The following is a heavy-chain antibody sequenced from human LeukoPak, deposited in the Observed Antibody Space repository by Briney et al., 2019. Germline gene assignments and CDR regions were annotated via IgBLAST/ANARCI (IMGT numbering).Heavy chain of an antibody. Sequence: GGSLRLSCAASGLTFSSYWMSWVRQAPGKGLEWVANIKQDGSEKYYVDSVKGRFTISRDNAKNSLYLQMNSLRAEDTAVYYCARDRWELHYWGQGTLVTVSS. CDR1: GLTFSSYW. CDR2: IKQDGSEK. CDR3: ARDRWELHY. J-gene: IGHJ4*02. D-gene: IGHD1-26*01. V-gene: IGHV3-7*03.